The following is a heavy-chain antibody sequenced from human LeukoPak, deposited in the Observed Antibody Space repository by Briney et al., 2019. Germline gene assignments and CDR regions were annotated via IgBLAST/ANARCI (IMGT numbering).Heavy chain of an antibody. Sequence: PGRSLRLSCAASGFTFSSYGMHWVRQAPGKGLEWVAVIWYDGSNKYYADSVKGRFTISRDNSKNTLYLQMNSLRAEDTAVYYCAQELELVNPFCFDYWGQGTLVTVSS. CDR3: AQELELVNPFCFDY. V-gene: IGHV3-33*06. CDR1: GFTFSSYG. CDR2: IWYDGSNK. D-gene: IGHD6-6*01. J-gene: IGHJ4*02.